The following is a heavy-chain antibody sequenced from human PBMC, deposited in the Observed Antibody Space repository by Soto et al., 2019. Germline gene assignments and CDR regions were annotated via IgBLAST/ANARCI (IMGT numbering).Heavy chain of an antibody. CDR1: GGTFSSYA. Sequence: QVQLVQSGAEVKKPGSSVKVSCKASGGTFSSYAISWVRQAPGQGLGWMGGIIPIFGTANYAQKFQGRVTITEDKSTRTAYMELSRLRSEDTAVYYCARETYYYDSSGPTFDYWGQGTLVTLSS. V-gene: IGHV1-69*06. CDR3: ARETYYYDSSGPTFDY. J-gene: IGHJ4*02. D-gene: IGHD3-22*01. CDR2: IIPIFGTA.